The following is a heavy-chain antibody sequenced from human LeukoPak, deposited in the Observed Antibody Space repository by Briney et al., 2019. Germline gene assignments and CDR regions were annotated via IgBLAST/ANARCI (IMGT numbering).Heavy chain of an antibody. V-gene: IGHV3-30-3*01. CDR1: GFTFSSYA. D-gene: IGHD3-16*01. J-gene: IGHJ4*02. Sequence: GRSLRLSCVASGFTFSSYAMHWVRQAPGKGLEWVAVISYDGSNKYYADSVRGRFTISRDNSKNTLYLQMNSLRAEDTAVYYCARDSGGYFDYWGQGTLVTVSS. CDR2: ISYDGSNK. CDR3: ARDSGGYFDY.